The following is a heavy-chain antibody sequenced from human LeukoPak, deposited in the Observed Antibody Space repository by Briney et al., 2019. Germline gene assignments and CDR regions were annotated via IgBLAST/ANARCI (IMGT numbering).Heavy chain of an antibody. CDR1: GFSVSSNY. CDR2: IYSGGNT. Sequence: PGGSLRLSCAASGFSVSSNYMSWVRQTPGKGLECVSLIYSGGNTYYADSVKGRFTISRDHSKNTLYLQMNTLRAEDTAVYYCAELGITMIGGVWGKGTTVTISS. V-gene: IGHV3-53*01. J-gene: IGHJ6*04. D-gene: IGHD3-10*02. CDR3: AELGITMIGGV.